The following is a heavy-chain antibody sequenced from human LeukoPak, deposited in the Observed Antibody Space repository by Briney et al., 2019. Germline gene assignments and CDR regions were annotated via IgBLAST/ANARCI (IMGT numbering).Heavy chain of an antibody. CDR1: GYSISSGYY. D-gene: IGHD6-19*01. CDR3: ARVGTQQWLVEGNWWFDP. Sequence: SQTLSLTCTVSGYSISSGYYWGWIRQPPGKGLEWIGSIYHSGSTYYNPSLKSRVTISVDTSKNQFSLKLSSVTAADTAVYYCARVGTQQWLVEGNWWFDPWGQGTLVTVSS. V-gene: IGHV4-38-2*02. J-gene: IGHJ5*02. CDR2: IYHSGST.